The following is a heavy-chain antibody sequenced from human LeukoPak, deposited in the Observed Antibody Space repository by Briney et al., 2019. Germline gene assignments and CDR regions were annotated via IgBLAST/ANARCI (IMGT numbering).Heavy chain of an antibody. J-gene: IGHJ4*02. CDR1: GDSISSSSYQ. D-gene: IGHD6-19*01. CDR2: IYYSGST. CDR3: ARLGSGWYGY. V-gene: IGHV4-39*01. Sequence: PSETLSLTCTVSGDSISSSSYQLGWIRQPPGKGLEWIGSIYYSGSTYYNPSLKSRITISVDTSKNQFSLKVSSVTAADTAVYYCARLGSGWYGYWGQGTLVTVSS.